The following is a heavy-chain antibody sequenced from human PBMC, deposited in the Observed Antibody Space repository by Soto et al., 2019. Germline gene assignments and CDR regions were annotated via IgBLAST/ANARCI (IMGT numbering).Heavy chain of an antibody. CDR1: GGSISSHY. J-gene: IGHJ4*02. CDR2: IYYSGST. D-gene: IGHD6-6*01. CDR3: ARSPLGSSTKFDY. Sequence: TSETLSLTCTVSGGSISSHYWSWIRQPPGKGLEWIGYIYYSGSTNYNPSLKSRVTISVDTSKNQFSLKLSSVTAADTAVYYCARSPLGSSTKFDYWGQGTLVTVSS. V-gene: IGHV4-59*11.